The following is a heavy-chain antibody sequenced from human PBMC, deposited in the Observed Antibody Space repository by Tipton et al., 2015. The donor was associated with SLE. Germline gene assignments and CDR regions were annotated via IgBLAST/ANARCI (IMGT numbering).Heavy chain of an antibody. CDR2: IYYSGST. Sequence: TLSLTCTVSGGSISSSSYYWGWIRQPPGKGLEWIGSIYYSGSTYYNPSLKSRVTISVDTSKNPFSLKLSSVTAADTAVYYCAREGAAAGHFDYWGQGTLVTVSS. V-gene: IGHV4-39*07. J-gene: IGHJ4*02. D-gene: IGHD6-13*01. CDR3: AREGAAAGHFDY. CDR1: GGSISSSSYY.